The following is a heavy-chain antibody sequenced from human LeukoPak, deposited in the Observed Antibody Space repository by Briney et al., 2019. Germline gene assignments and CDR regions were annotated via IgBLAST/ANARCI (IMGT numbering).Heavy chain of an antibody. CDR1: GFTFRSCA. Sequence: GGSLRLSCAALGFTFRSCAISWVRQAPGKGLEWVSAISGSGGSTYYIDSVKGRFTISRDNSKNTLYLQMNSLRAEDTAMYYCAKDRSSSGSYFDYWGQGTLVTVSS. J-gene: IGHJ4*02. V-gene: IGHV3-23*01. CDR2: ISGSGGST. D-gene: IGHD3-10*01. CDR3: AKDRSSSGSYFDY.